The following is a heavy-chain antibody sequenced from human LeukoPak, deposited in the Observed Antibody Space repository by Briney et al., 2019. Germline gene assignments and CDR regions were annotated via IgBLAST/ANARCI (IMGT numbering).Heavy chain of an antibody. CDR1: GFTFSSYA. J-gene: IGHJ4*02. V-gene: IGHV3-23*01. D-gene: IGHD4-11*01. CDR3: VKNGATVPLYYFDY. CDR2: ISGSGTIT. Sequence: GGSLRLSRAASGFTFSSYAMTWVRQAPGKGLEWVSSISGSGTITFYADSVKGRFTISRDNFRNTLYLQLNSLRAEDTAVYYCVKNGATVPLYYFDYWGLGTLVTVSS.